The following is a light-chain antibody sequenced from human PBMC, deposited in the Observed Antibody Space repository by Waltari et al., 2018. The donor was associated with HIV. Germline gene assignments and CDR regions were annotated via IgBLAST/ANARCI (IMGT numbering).Light chain of an antibody. CDR1: QAISSW. V-gene: IGKV1-12*01. J-gene: IGKJ1*01. Sequence: IHLTQPPLPVAAPVGDSRTITCRASQAISSWLTWYQQRPGAAPKLLIYASSTLQSGVPTRFSGGRSGANFTLTISSLQPEDFATYFCQQADGLPWTFGQGTKVEMK. CDR3: QQADGLPWT. CDR2: ASS.